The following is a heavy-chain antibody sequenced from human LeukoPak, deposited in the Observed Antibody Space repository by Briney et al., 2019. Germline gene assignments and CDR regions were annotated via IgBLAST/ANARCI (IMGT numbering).Heavy chain of an antibody. Sequence: ASVKVSCKGSGYTFTRYAMNWVRQAPRQGLEWVGWINTNTGNPTYAHGFTERYFFSLDTSVRTAYLQISRLKAEATAAYYCARAYWERDIKNWGGYYYYCYCMDVWGQGTTVTVSS. D-gene: IGHD7-27*01. CDR2: INTNTGNP. CDR3: ARAYWERDIKNWGGYYYYCYCMDV. CDR1: GYTFTRYA. V-gene: IGHV7-4-1*02. J-gene: IGHJ6*02.